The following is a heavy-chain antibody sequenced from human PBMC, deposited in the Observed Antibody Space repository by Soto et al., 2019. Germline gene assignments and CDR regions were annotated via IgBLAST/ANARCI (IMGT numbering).Heavy chain of an antibody. D-gene: IGHD3-22*01. CDR3: ARDSYDSSGYYYGALDNWFDP. CDR2: IYYSGST. V-gene: IGHV4-59*01. Sequence: LSLTCTVSGGSISSYYWSWIRQPPGKGLEWIGYIYYSGSTNYNPSLKSRVTISVDTSKNQFSLKLSSVTAADTAVYYCARDSYDSSGYYYGALDNWFDPWGQGTLVTVSS. J-gene: IGHJ5*02. CDR1: GGSISSYY.